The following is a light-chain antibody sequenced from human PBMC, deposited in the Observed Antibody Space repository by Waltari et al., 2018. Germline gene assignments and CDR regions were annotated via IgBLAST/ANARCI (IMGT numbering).Light chain of an antibody. CDR1: QSVGRA. CDR2: GAS. CDR3: QHYLRLPVT. J-gene: IGKJ1*01. Sequence: EIVLTQSTGTLSLSRGERATLSCRASQSVGRALTWYQQKPGQAPRLLIYGASTRAPGIPDRFSGSGSGTDFSLTISRLEPDDFAVYFCQHYLRLPVTFGQGTTVEI. V-gene: IGKV3-20*01.